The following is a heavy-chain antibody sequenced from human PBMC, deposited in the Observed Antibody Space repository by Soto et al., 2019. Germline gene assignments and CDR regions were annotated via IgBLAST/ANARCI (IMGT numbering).Heavy chain of an antibody. J-gene: IGHJ4*02. D-gene: IGHD6-6*01. Sequence: SESLSITCPVYVGSVSSSYWSWIRQPPGKGLEWIGYIYYSGSTNYNPSRKSRVTISVDTSKNQFSLKLSSVTAADTALYYCARFGSSSSGVDYWGQGTLVTVSS. CDR3: ARFGSSSSGVDY. V-gene: IGHV4-59*02. CDR1: VGSVSSSY. CDR2: IYYSGST.